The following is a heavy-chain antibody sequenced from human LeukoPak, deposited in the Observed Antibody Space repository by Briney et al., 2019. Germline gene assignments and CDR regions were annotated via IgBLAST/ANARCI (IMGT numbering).Heavy chain of an antibody. V-gene: IGHV4-59*08. CDR2: IYYSGST. CDR1: GGSISSYY. Sequence: PSETLSLTCTVSGGSISSYYWSWIRQPPGKGLEWIGYIYYSGSTNYNPSLKSRVTISVDTSKNQFSLKLSSVTAADTAVYYCASRGGDYYYGMDVWGQGTTVTVSS. CDR3: ASRGGDYYYGMDV. J-gene: IGHJ6*02. D-gene: IGHD3-10*01.